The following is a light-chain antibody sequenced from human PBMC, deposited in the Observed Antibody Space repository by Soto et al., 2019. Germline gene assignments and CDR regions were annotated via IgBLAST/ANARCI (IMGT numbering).Light chain of an antibody. Sequence: DIQMTQSPSSLSASVGDRVTITCRASQSISNYFNWYQQKPGKAPKLLIYAASSLQSGVPSRFSGSVSGTDFTLTISSLQPEDFATYYCQQSYSTPHTFGQGTKLEIK. CDR1: QSISNY. V-gene: IGKV1-39*01. CDR2: AAS. J-gene: IGKJ2*01. CDR3: QQSYSTPHT.